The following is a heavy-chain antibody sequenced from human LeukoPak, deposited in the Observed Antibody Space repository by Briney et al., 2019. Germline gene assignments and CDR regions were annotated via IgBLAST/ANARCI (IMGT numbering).Heavy chain of an antibody. CDR2: ISSSGSTI. CDR3: ARDHHFDYYDYVGD. Sequence: VKPTQTLTLTCTFSGFSLSTSGMCVSWIRQAPGKGLEWVSYISSSGSTIYYADSVKGRFTISRDNAKNSLYLQMNSLRAEDTAVYYCARDHHFDYYDYVGDWGQGTLVTVSS. V-gene: IGHV3-11*01. J-gene: IGHJ4*02. D-gene: IGHD3-16*01. CDR1: GFSLSTSG.